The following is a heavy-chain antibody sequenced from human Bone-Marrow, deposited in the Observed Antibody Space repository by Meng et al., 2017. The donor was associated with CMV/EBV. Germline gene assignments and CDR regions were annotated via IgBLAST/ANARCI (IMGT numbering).Heavy chain of an antibody. V-gene: IGHV3-7*03. J-gene: IGHJ5*02. Sequence: GGSLRLSCAASGFRLRSYWMNWVRQAPGKGLEWVAMMKNKDGSEDYYLASVRGRFTISRDNARNSLFLQLNNVRPEDTGVYYCARDNFGRFDAWGPGNVVNVSS. CDR2: MKNKDGSED. CDR3: ARDNFGRFDA. D-gene: IGHD1-1*01. CDR1: GFRLRSYW.